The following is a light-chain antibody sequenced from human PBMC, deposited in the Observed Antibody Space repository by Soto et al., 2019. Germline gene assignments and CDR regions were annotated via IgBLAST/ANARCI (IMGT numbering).Light chain of an antibody. CDR3: QQAYTFPIT. CDR2: STS. J-gene: IGKJ5*01. V-gene: IGKV1D-12*01. CDR1: QNINRW. Sequence: DIQMTQSPSSVSASVGDRVTITCRASQNINRWLGWYQRKPGKVPEVLIYSTSTLQPGVPSRFSGSGSGTDFTLTISGLQREDSGTYYCQQAYTFPITFGQGTRLEIK.